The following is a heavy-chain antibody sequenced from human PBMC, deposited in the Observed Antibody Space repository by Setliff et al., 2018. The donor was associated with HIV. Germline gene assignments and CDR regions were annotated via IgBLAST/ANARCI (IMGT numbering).Heavy chain of an antibody. CDR2: IDSNNGNR. Sequence: ASVKVSCKASGYSLSTYAISWVRQAPGQGLEWMGWIDSNNGNRNFAQKFRCSVTMTTDISTNTAYMEVRSLSFDDTAVYYCVRLTADRTNYYYYMDVWGRGTTVTVSS. D-gene: IGHD2-8*01. CDR3: VRLTADRTNYYYYMDV. CDR1: GYSLSTYA. J-gene: IGHJ6*03. V-gene: IGHV1-18*01.